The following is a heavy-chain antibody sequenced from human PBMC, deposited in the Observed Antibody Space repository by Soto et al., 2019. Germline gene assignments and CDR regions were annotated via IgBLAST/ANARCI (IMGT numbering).Heavy chain of an antibody. CDR3: ARESEDLTSNFDY. J-gene: IGHJ4*02. CDR2: ISSTTTYI. Sequence: EVQLVESGGGLVKHGGSLRLSCAASGFTFTRYSMNWVRQAPGKGLEWVSSISSTTTYIYYGDSMKGRFTISRDNAKNSLYLEMNSLRAEDTAVYYCARESEDLTSNFDYWGQGTLVTVSS. CDR1: GFTFTRYS. V-gene: IGHV3-21*06.